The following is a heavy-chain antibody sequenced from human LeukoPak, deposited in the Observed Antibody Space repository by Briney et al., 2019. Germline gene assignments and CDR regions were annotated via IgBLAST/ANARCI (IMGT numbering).Heavy chain of an antibody. J-gene: IGHJ4*02. Sequence: GGSLRLSCAASGFTFSDYHMTWIRQAPGKGLEWVSYISGSSIYTRYADSVKGRFTIPRDNAKNSLYLQMNSLRAEDTALYYCVRDISGYYFDYWGQGTLVTVSS. CDR2: ISGSSIYT. CDR3: VRDISGYYFDY. D-gene: IGHD3-22*01. CDR1: GFTFSDYH. V-gene: IGHV3-11*05.